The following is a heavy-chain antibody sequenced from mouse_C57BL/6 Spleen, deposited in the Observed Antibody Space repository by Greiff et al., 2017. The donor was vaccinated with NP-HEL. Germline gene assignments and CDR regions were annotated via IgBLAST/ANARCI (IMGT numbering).Heavy chain of an antibody. D-gene: IGHD1-1*01. Sequence: EVKLMESGAELVRPGASVKLSCTASGFNIKDYYMHWVKQRPEQGLEWIGRIDPEDGDTEYAPKFQGKATMTADTSSNTAYLQLSSLTSEDTAVYYCTFITTVVATDAMDYWGQGTSVTVSS. J-gene: IGHJ4*01. CDR1: GFNIKDYY. V-gene: IGHV14-1*01. CDR2: IDPEDGDT. CDR3: TFITTVVATDAMDY.